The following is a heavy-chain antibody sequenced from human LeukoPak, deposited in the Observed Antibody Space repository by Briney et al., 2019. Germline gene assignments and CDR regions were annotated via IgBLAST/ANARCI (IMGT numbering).Heavy chain of an antibody. CDR3: ARNLSPDFDY. CDR2: TYYRSKWLH. CDR1: GDTASSNSAA. D-gene: IGHD1-14*01. Sequence: SQTLSLTCAISGDTASSNSAAWNWIRQSPSRGLEWLGRTYYRSKWLHEYALSVESRISINPDTSKNQFSLQLNSVTPEDTAVYYCARNLSPDFDYWGQGTLVTVSS. J-gene: IGHJ4*02. V-gene: IGHV6-1*01.